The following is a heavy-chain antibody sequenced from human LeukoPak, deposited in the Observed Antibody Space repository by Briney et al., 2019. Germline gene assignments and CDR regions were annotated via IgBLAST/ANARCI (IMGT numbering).Heavy chain of an antibody. D-gene: IGHD3-10*01. V-gene: IGHV3-23*01. CDR3: AKGSGGYYYGSGSYYYNWFDP. CDR1: GFTFSTYT. J-gene: IGHJ5*02. Sequence: LPGGSLRLSCAASGFTFSTYTMSWVRQAPGKGLEWVSAISGSDGSTYYADSVKGRFTISRDNSKNTLYLQMNSLRAEDTAVYYCAKGSGGYYYGSGSYYYNWFDPWGQGTLVTVSS. CDR2: ISGSDGST.